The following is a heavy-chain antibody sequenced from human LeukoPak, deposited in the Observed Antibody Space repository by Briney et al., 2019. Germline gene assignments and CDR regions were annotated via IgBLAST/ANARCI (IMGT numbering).Heavy chain of an antibody. V-gene: IGHV4-39*07. CDR1: GGSISSSSYY. D-gene: IGHD3-10*01. Sequence: SETLSLTCTVSGGSISSSSYYWSWIRQPPGKGLEWIGEINHSGSTNYNPSLKSRVTISVDTSKNQFSLKLSSVTAADTAVYYCARGHYYYGSGSYYNAFDYWGQGTLVTVSS. CDR2: INHSGST. CDR3: ARGHYYYGSGSYYNAFDY. J-gene: IGHJ4*02.